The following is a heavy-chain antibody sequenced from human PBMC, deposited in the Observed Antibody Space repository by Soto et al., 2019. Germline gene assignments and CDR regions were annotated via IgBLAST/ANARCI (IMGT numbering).Heavy chain of an antibody. Sequence: GGSLRLSCAASGFNFGREAMSWVRQDPGKGLECVAIISYDGSKTYYTDSVKGRFTISRDNSKSTLDLQMNSLRAEDTAIYYCAKDWGLGLWRQGTLVTVSS. D-gene: IGHD3-16*01. CDR2: ISYDGSKT. CDR3: AKDWGLGL. CDR1: GFNFGREA. V-gene: IGHV3-30-3*01. J-gene: IGHJ4*02.